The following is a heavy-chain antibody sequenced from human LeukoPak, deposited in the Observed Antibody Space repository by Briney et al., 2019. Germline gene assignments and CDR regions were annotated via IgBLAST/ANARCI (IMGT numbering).Heavy chain of an antibody. CDR3: ARSDFQYYYDSSGYYPHDY. V-gene: IGHV3-48*01. CDR2: ISSSSSTI. D-gene: IGHD3-22*01. CDR1: GFTFSSYS. J-gene: IGHJ4*02. Sequence: GGSLRLSCAASGFTFSSYSMNWVRQAPGKGLEWVSYISSSSSTIYYADSVKGRFTISRDNAKNSLYLQMNSLRAEDTAVYYCARSDFQYYYDSSGYYPHDYWGQGILVTVSS.